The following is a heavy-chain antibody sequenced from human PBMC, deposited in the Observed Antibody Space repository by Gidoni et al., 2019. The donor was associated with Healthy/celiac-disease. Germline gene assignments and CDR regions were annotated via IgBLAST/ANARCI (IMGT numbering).Heavy chain of an antibody. Sequence: QVQLQESGPGLVKPSETLSLTCTVSGGSISSYYWSWIRQPPGKGLEWIGYIYYSGSTNYNPSLKSRVTISVDTSKNQFSLKLSSVTAADTAVYYCARDRTGLGHNWFDPWGQGTLVTVSS. J-gene: IGHJ5*02. V-gene: IGHV4-59*01. CDR3: ARDRTGLGHNWFDP. CDR1: GGSISSYY. D-gene: IGHD1-1*01. CDR2: IYYSGST.